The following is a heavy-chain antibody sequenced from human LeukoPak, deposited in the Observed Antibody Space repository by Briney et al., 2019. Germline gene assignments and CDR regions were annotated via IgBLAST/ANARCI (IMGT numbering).Heavy chain of an antibody. CDR2: ISGSGETT. V-gene: IGHV3-23*01. CDR1: GFTFSSFH. D-gene: IGHD5-18*01. CDR3: AKRGYTYGGHFDY. Sequence: LTGGSLRLSCEASGFTFSSFHMSWVRQAPGKGLEWVSAISGSGETTYYADSVKGRFTVSRDNSKNTLYVQMDSLRAEDTAVYYCAKRGYTYGGHFDYWGQGALVTVSS. J-gene: IGHJ4*02.